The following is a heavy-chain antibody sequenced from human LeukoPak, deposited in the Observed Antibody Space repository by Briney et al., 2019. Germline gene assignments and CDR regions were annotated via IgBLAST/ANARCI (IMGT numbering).Heavy chain of an antibody. V-gene: IGHV4-39*07. Sequence: SETLSLTCTVSGGSISSSSYYWGWIRQPPGKGLEWIGSIYYSGSTYYNPSLKSRVTISVDTSKNQFSLKLSSVTAADTAVYYCARDLVNYYDSSGYYSVASDIWGQGTMVTVSS. J-gene: IGHJ3*02. CDR1: GGSISSSSYY. D-gene: IGHD3-22*01. CDR3: ARDLVNYYDSSGYYSVASDI. CDR2: IYYSGST.